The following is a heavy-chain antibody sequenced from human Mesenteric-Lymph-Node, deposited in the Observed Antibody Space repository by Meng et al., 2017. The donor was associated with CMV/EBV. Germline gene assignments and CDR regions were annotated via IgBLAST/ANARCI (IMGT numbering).Heavy chain of an antibody. Sequence: GESLKISCAASGFSFSRYNMNWVRQAPGKGLEWVSSISDSSSYIYYADSVKGRFTISRDNAKNSLYLQMNSLRAEDTAVYYCTKDDYGDYKAEYYYGMDVWGQGTTVTVSS. CDR2: ISDSSSYI. D-gene: IGHD4-17*01. CDR1: GFSFSRYN. J-gene: IGHJ6*02. V-gene: IGHV3-21*01. CDR3: TKDDYGDYKAEYYYGMDV.